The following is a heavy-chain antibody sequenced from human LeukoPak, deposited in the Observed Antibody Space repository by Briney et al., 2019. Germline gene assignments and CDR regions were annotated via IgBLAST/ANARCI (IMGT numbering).Heavy chain of an antibody. CDR2: ISSSCSTI. CDR1: GFTFSSYE. J-gene: IGHJ6*04. D-gene: IGHD3-10*02. CDR3: AELGITMIGGV. Sequence: GGSPRLSCAASGFTFSSYEMNWVRQAPGKGLEWVSYISSSCSTIYYADSVKGRFTISRDNAKNSLYLQMNSLRAEDTAVYYCAELGITMIGGVWGKGTTVTISS. V-gene: IGHV3-48*03.